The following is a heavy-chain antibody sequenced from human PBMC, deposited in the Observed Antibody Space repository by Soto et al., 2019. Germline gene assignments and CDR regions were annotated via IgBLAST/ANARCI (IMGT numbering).Heavy chain of an antibody. J-gene: IGHJ4*02. CDR1: GYTFTSYY. D-gene: IGHD3-10*01. CDR3: ARRGYDYGSGSFYPFDY. V-gene: IGHV1-46*01. Sequence: QVQLVQYGAEVQKPGASVKVSCKASGYTFTSYYMDWVRQAPGQGLEWMGIIDPSGGSISYAQKFQGRVIMTRDTSTSTVYMELSSLRSEDTAVYYCARRGYDYGSGSFYPFDYWGQGTLVAVSS. CDR2: IDPSGGSI.